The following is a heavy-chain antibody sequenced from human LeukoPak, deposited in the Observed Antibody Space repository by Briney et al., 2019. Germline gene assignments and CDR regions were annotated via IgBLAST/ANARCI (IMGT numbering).Heavy chain of an antibody. V-gene: IGHV3-30*03. Sequence: GGSLRLSCAASGFTFSSYGMHWVRQAPGKGLEWVAVISYDGSNKYYADSVKGRFTISRDNSKTTLYLKMHSLRAEDTAVYYCFSTYDAFDISGQGRMATPSS. CDR3: FSTYDAFDI. J-gene: IGHJ3*02. CDR1: GFTFSSYG. CDR2: ISYDGSNK.